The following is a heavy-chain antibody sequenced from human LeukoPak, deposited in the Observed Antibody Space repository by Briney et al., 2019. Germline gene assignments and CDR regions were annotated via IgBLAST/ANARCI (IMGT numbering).Heavy chain of an antibody. CDR1: GFTFSTYT. J-gene: IGHJ3*02. CDR2: INTGGGT. V-gene: IGHV3-23*01. CDR3: ARGLDSVTWGPFDI. D-gene: IGHD2-2*03. Sequence: RGSPRLSCAASGFTFSTYTMSWVRQAPGKGLEWVSAINTGGGTSSADSVKGRFTISRDNSESTLYLQMSSLRAEDTAVYYCARGLDSVTWGPFDIWGQPTVPTVSS.